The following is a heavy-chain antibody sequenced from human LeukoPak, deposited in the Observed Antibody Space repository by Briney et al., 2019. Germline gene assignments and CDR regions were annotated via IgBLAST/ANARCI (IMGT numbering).Heavy chain of an antibody. J-gene: IGHJ4*02. V-gene: IGHV4-4*07. CDR1: GGSIGSYY. CDR3: ARAYGSGSYSRYYFDY. Sequence: SETLSLTCTVSGGSIGSYYWSWIRQPAGKGLEWIGRIYTSGSTNYNPSLKSRVTMSVDTSKNQFSLKLSSVTAADTAVYYCARAYGSGSYSRYYFDYWGQGTLVTVSS. D-gene: IGHD3-10*01. CDR2: IYTSGST.